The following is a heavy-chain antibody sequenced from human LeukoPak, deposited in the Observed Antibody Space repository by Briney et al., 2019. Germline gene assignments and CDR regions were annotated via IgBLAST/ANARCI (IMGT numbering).Heavy chain of an antibody. V-gene: IGHV4-59*12. CDR3: AREIVAARPPNWFDP. J-gene: IGHJ5*02. Sequence: SETLSLTCTVSGGSISSYYWSWIRQPPGKGLEWIGYIYYSGSTNYNPSLKSRVTISVDTSKNQFSLKLSSVTAADTAVYYCAREIVAARPPNWFDPWGQGTLVTVSS. CDR2: IYYSGST. D-gene: IGHD6-6*01. CDR1: GGSISSYY.